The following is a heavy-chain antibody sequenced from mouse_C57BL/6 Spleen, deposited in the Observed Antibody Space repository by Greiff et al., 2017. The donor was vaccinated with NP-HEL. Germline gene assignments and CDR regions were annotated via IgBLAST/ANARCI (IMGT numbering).Heavy chain of an antibody. Sequence: VKLMESGAELVKPGASVKMSCKASGYTFTTYPIEWMKQNHGKSLEWIGNFHPYNDDTKYNEKFKGKATLTVEKSSSTVYLELSRLTSDDSAVYYCARSRDYYGSSYNWYFDVWGTGTTVTVSS. V-gene: IGHV1-47*01. D-gene: IGHD1-1*01. CDR2: FHPYNDDT. CDR3: ARSRDYYGSSYNWYFDV. J-gene: IGHJ1*03. CDR1: GYTFTTYP.